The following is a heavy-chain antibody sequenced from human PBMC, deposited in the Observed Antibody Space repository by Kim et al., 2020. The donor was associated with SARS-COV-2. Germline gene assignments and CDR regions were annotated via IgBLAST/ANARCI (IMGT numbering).Heavy chain of an antibody. D-gene: IGHD3-22*01. CDR1: GFTFSSSA. CDR2: ISRRGVDT. CDR3: AKRGYYDTSGGHYFDD. J-gene: IGHJ4*02. V-gene: IGHV3-23*01. Sequence: GGSLRLSCAASGFTFSSSAMSWVRQAPGEGLEWVSAISRRGVDTYYADSVKGRFTISRDNSKNTLYLQMHSLRAEDTAVYYCAKRGYYDTSGGHYFDDWGQGTLVTVSS.